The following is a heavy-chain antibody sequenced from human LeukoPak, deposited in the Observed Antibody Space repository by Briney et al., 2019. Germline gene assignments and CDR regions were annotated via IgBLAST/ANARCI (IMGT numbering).Heavy chain of an antibody. CDR2: ISGDGTST. V-gene: IGHV3-64*05. Sequence: GGSLRLSCSASGFTFSSNVMHWVRQAPGKGLEYVSGISGDGTSTYYADSVKGRFTISRDNSKNTLYVQMTSLRAEDTAVYYCVFQVQGVVEWGLGTPVTVSS. J-gene: IGHJ4*02. CDR3: VFQVQGVVE. CDR1: GFTFSSNV. D-gene: IGHD2-15*01.